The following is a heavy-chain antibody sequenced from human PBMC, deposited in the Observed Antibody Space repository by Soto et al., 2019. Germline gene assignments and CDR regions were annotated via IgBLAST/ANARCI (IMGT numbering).Heavy chain of an antibody. Sequence: QVPLVQSGAEVKKPGASVKVSCKASGYTFTSYGISWVRQAPGQGLEWMGWISAYNGNTNYAQKLQGRVTMTTDTSTSTAYMELRSLRSDDTAVYYCARTDIVVVPAAIYAFDIWGQGTMVTVSS. CDR3: ARTDIVVVPAAIYAFDI. V-gene: IGHV1-18*01. CDR2: ISAYNGNT. CDR1: GYTFTSYG. D-gene: IGHD2-2*01. J-gene: IGHJ3*02.